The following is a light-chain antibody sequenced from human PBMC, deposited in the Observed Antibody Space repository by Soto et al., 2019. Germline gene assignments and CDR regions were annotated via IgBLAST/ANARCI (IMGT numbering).Light chain of an antibody. Sequence: AIRMTQSPSSRSASTVDRVTITCRASQGISSYLAWYQQKPGKAPKLLIYAASTLQSGVPSRFSGSGSGTDFTLTISCLQSEDFATYYCQQYYSYPPTCGQGTKGDIK. V-gene: IGKV1-8*01. CDR3: QQYYSYPPT. CDR2: AAS. J-gene: IGKJ1*01. CDR1: QGISSY.